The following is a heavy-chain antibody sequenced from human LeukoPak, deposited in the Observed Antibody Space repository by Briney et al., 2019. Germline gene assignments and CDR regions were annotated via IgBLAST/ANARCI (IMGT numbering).Heavy chain of an antibody. CDR1: GYTFTGYY. CDR2: INPNSGGT. J-gene: IGHJ4*02. D-gene: IGHD4-23*01. V-gene: IGHV1-2*02. CDR3: ARDGKSVHGFDY. Sequence: ASVKVSCKASGYTFTGYYMPWVRQAPGQGLEWMGWINPNSGGTNYAQKFQGRVTMTRDTSISTAYMELSRLRSDDTAVYYCARDGKSVHGFDYWGQGTRVTVSS.